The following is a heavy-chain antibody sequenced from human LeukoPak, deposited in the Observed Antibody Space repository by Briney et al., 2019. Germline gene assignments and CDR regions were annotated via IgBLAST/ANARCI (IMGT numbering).Heavy chain of an antibody. CDR1: GFTFSDYG. Sequence: GGSLRLSCAASGFTFSDYGMHWVRQAPGKGLEWVAFIRYDGSNKYYADSVKGRFTISRDNSKNTLFLRMNTLRAEDTAVHYCAKDRRGATYYYYMDVWGKGTTVTISS. D-gene: IGHD1-26*01. CDR2: IRYDGSNK. CDR3: AKDRRGATYYYYMDV. J-gene: IGHJ6*03. V-gene: IGHV3-30*02.